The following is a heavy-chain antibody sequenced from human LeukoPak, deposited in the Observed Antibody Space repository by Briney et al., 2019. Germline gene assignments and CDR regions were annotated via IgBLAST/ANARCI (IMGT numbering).Heavy chain of an antibody. CDR3: AKSRITMIVVVTPFDY. CDR1: GFTFSSYA. CDR2: ISGSGGST. D-gene: IGHD3-22*01. V-gene: IGHV3-23*01. Sequence: GGSLILSCAASGFTFSSYAMSWVRQAPGKGLEWVSAISGSGGSTYYADSVKGLFTISRDNSKNTLYLQMNSLRAEDTAVYYCAKSRITMIVVVTPFDYWGQGTLVTVSS. J-gene: IGHJ4*02.